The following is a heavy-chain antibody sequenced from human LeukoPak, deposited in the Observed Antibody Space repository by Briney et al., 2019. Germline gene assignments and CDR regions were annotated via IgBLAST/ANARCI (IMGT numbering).Heavy chain of an antibody. J-gene: IGHJ4*02. D-gene: IGHD3-3*01. CDR2: IYHSGST. CDR3: ARGTIFGVVSHFDY. CDR1: DGSISSGGYS. V-gene: IGHV4-30-2*01. Sequence: SETLSLTCAVSDGSISSGGYSWSWIRQPPGKGLEWIGYIYHSGSTYYNPSLKSRVTISVDRSKNQFSLKLSSVTAADTAVYYCARGTIFGVVSHFDYWGQGTLVTVSS.